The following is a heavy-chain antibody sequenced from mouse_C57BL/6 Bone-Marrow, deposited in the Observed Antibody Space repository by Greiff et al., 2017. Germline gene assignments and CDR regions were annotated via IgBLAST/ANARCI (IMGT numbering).Heavy chain of an antibody. D-gene: IGHD1-2*01. CDR1: GFNIKDDY. V-gene: IGHV14-4*01. J-gene: IGHJ2*01. CDR2: IDPENGDT. CDR3: TTDTTALFDY. Sequence: LVESGAELVRPGASVKLSCTASGFNIKDDYMHWVKQRPEQGLEWIGWIDPENGDTEYDSKFQGKATITADTSSNTAYLQLSSLTSEDTAVYYCTTDTTALFDYWGQGTTLTVSS.